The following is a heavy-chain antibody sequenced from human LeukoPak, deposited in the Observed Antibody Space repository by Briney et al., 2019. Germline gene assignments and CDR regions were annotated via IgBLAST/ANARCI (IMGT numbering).Heavy chain of an antibody. Sequence: ASVTVSCTASGGTFSSYAISWVRQAPGQGLEWMGGIIPIFGTANYAQKFQGRVTITADESTSTAYMELSSLRSEDTAVYYCARVRDSGSYYEGLDYWGQGTLVTVSS. CDR2: IIPIFGTA. V-gene: IGHV1-69*01. D-gene: IGHD1-26*01. J-gene: IGHJ4*02. CDR3: ARVRDSGSYYEGLDY. CDR1: GGTFSSYA.